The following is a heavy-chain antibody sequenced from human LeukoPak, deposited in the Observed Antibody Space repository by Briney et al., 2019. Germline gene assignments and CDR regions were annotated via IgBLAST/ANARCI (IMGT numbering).Heavy chain of an antibody. Sequence: PGGSLRLSCTASGFTFGDYAMSWVRQPPGKALEWVGCISSNTFGGTGEYAASVKGRFTISRDDSKSIAYLQMNSLKTEDTAVYYCSRDQYRYNYGSGSSGLFDYWGQGTLVTVSS. CDR1: GFTFGDYA. J-gene: IGHJ4*02. V-gene: IGHV3-49*04. D-gene: IGHD3-10*01. CDR2: ISSNTFGGTG. CDR3: SRDQYRYNYGSGSSGLFDY.